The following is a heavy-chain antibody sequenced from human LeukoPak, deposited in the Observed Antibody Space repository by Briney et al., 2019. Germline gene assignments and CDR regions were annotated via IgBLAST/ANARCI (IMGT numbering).Heavy chain of an antibody. CDR2: MNPNSGNT. V-gene: IGHV1-8*01. Sequence: ASVKVSCKASGYTFTSYDINWVRQATGQGLEWMGWMNPNSGNTGYAQKFQGRVTMTRNTSISTAYMELSSLRSEDTAVYYCAREVRYSSSTSCFSTYYYYGMDVWGQGTTVTVSS. J-gene: IGHJ6*02. CDR1: GYTFTSYD. CDR3: AREVRYSSSTSCFSTYYYYGMDV. D-gene: IGHD2-2*01.